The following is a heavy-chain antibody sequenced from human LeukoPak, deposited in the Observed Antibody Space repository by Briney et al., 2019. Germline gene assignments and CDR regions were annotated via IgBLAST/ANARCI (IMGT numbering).Heavy chain of an antibody. CDR3: ARGGYYYGVDY. CDR2: ISSSSSSI. J-gene: IGHJ4*02. CDR1: GFTFSTYS. Sequence: PGGSLRLSCAASGFTFSTYSMNWVRQAPGKGLEWVSYISSSSSSIYYADSVKGRFTISRDNAKNSLYLQMNSLRAEGTAVYYCARGGYYYGVDYWGQGTLVTVSS. D-gene: IGHD3-22*01. V-gene: IGHV3-48*01.